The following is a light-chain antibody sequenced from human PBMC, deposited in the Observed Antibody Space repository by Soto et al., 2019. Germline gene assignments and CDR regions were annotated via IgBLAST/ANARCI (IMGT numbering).Light chain of an antibody. V-gene: IGLV2-14*01. Sequence: QSALTQPASVSGSPGQSITISCTGTSSDVGGYNYVSWYQQHPGNDPKLMIYDVSNRPSGVSNRFSGSKSGNTASLTISGLQAEDEADYYCSSYTSSSTLVVFGGGTKLTVL. J-gene: IGLJ2*01. CDR2: DVS. CDR3: SSYTSSSTLVV. CDR1: SSDVGGYNY.